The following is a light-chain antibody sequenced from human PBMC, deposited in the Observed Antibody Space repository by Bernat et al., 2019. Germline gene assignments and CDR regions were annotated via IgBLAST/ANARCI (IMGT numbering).Light chain of an antibody. CDR3: QQYTGPPFT. CDR1: QSVRSNY. Sequence: IVLTQSPGTLSVSPGERATLSCRASQSVRSNYLAWYQHRRGQPPRRLIYGASIRAPGIPDRFSGSGSGTDFTLTISRLEPEDFAVYYCQQYTGPPFTFGHGTTIDMK. J-gene: IGKJ3*01. V-gene: IGKV3-20*01. CDR2: GAS.